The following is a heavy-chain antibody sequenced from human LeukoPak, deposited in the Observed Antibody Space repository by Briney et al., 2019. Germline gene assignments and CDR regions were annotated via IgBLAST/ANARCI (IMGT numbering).Heavy chain of an antibody. CDR2: ISSSGSTI. Sequence: GGSLRLSCTASGFTFRNYAMSWIRQAPGKGLEWVSYISSSGSTIYYADSVKGRFTISRDNAKNSLYLQMNSLRAEDTAVYYCARDLGRWYYYDSSGYLGYWGQGTLVTVSS. CDR3: ARDLGRWYYYDSSGYLGY. CDR1: GFTFRNYA. D-gene: IGHD3-22*01. V-gene: IGHV3-11*01. J-gene: IGHJ4*02.